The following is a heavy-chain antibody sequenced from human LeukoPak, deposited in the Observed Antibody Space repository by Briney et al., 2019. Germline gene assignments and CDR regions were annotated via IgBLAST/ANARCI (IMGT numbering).Heavy chain of an antibody. J-gene: IGHJ4*02. CDR1: GFTFSDYY. CDR3: ARSLSYYYDSSGQPYY. Sequence: GGSLRLSCAASGFTFSDYYMSWIRQAPGKGLEWVSYISSSGSTIYYADSVKGRFTISRDNAKNSLYLQMNSPRAEDTAVYYCARSLSYYYDSSGQPYYWGQGTLVTVSS. D-gene: IGHD3-22*01. V-gene: IGHV3-11*01. CDR2: ISSSGSTI.